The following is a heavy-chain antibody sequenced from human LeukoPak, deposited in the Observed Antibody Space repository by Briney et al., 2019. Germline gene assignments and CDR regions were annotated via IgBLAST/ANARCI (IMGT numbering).Heavy chain of an antibody. CDR3: ARDQLWFGELLGWFDP. CDR2: IYYSGST. J-gene: IGHJ5*02. V-gene: IGHV4-39*07. D-gene: IGHD3-10*01. CDR1: GGSISSSSYY. Sequence: KPSETLSLTCTVSGGSISSSSYYWGWIRQPPGKGLEWIGSIYYSGSTYYNPSLKSRVTISVDTSKNQFSLKLSSVTAADTAVYYCARDQLWFGELLGWFDPWGQGTLVTVSS.